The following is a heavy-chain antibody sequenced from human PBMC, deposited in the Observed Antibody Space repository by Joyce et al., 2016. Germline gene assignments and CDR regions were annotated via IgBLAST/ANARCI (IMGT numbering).Heavy chain of an antibody. CDR2: IYPTDSYT. Sequence: EVQLVQSGAEVRKPGESLRISCQCSGYSFTSYWITWVSQMHGKGLEWMGRIYPTDSYTSYSPSFRGHVTISVDKSIGTAYQQWSSLKASDTAMYYCARRGYCTTTSCLDDYWGQGTLVTVSS. J-gene: IGHJ4*02. CDR3: ARRGYCTTTSCLDDY. D-gene: IGHD2-2*03. CDR1: GYSFTSYW. V-gene: IGHV5-10-1*03.